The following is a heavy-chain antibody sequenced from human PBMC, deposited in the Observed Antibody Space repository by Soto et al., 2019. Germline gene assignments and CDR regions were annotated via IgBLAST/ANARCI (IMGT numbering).Heavy chain of an antibody. CDR3: AKDPNYDVVSGFSAVYFDY. Sequence: EVHLLQSGGGLVQPGGSLRLSCAASGFSFSSFALSWVRQSPGKGLEWVAAVSGRGGDTYYANSVKGRFTISRDNSQNTLFLQMNSLRAEDSAIYYCAKDPNYDVVSGFSAVYFDYWGQGTLVTVSS. CDR1: GFSFSSFA. J-gene: IGHJ4*02. CDR2: VSGRGGDT. D-gene: IGHD3-3*01. V-gene: IGHV3-23*01.